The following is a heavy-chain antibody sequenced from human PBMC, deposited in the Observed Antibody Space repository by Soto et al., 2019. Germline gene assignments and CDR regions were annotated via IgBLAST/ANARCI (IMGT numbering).Heavy chain of an antibody. D-gene: IGHD3-3*01. V-gene: IGHV4-30-4*01. J-gene: IGHJ5*02. Sequence: SETLSLTCTVSGGSISSGDYYWSWIRQPPGKGLEWIGYIYYSGSTCYNPSLKSRVTISVDTSKNQFSLKLSSVTAADTAVYYCARGPLYYDFWSGYYTNNWFDPWGQGTLVT. CDR3: ARGPLYYDFWSGYYTNNWFDP. CDR1: GGSISSGDYY. CDR2: IYYSGST.